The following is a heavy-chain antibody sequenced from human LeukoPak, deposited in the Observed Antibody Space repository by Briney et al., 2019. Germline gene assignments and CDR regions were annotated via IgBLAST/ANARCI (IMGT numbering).Heavy chain of an antibody. V-gene: IGHV3-53*01. CDR1: GFTVSSNY. J-gene: IGHJ4*02. D-gene: IGHD5-24*01. CDR2: IYSGGST. CDR3: ARDGYNLREFDY. Sequence: SGGSLRLSCAASGFTVSSNYMSWVRQAPGKGLEWVSVIYSGGSTYYADSVKGRFTISRDKSKNTLYLQMNSLRAEDTAVYYCARDGYNLREFDYWGQGTLVTVSS.